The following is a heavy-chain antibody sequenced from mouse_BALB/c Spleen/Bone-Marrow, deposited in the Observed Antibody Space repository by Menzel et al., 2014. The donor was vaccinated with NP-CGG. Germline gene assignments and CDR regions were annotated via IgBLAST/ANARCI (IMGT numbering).Heavy chain of an antibody. CDR2: ISSGSSTI. Sequence: EVQLVESGGGLGQPGGSRKLSCAASGFTFSSFGMHWVRQAPERGLEWVAYISSGSSTIFYADTVKGRFTISRDNPKNTLFLQMTSLRSEDTAMYYCTRGGNWEDFDYWGQGTTLTVSS. D-gene: IGHD4-1*01. CDR3: TRGGNWEDFDY. J-gene: IGHJ2*01. CDR1: GFTFSSFG. V-gene: IGHV5-17*02.